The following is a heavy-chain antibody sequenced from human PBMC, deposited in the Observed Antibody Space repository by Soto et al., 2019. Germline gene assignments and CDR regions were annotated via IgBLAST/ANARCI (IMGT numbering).Heavy chain of an antibody. V-gene: IGHV1-3*05. D-gene: IGHD2-21*02. Sequence: QVQLVQSGAEEKKPGASVKVSCKASGYAFSSYAMHWVRQAPGQRLEWMGWINIGSGNTEYSQNFQDRITITRDTAAETGYIELSGLGSEDTAVYYCARDGGDCGYRLAYYYYIGMDVWGQGTTVTVSS. CDR1: GYAFSSYA. CDR2: INIGSGNT. CDR3: ARDGGDCGYRLAYYYYIGMDV. J-gene: IGHJ6*02.